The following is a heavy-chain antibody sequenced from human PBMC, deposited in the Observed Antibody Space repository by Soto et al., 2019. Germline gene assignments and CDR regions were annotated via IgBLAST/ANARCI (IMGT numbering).Heavy chain of an antibody. V-gene: IGHV4-39*01. J-gene: IGHJ5*02. CDR3: ASLYYDFCSGYYAGWFDP. CDR1: GGSISSSSYY. CDR2: IYYSGST. Sequence: SETLSLTCTVSGGSISSSSYYWGWIRQPPGKGLEWIGSIYYSGSTYYNPSLKSRVTISVDTSKNQFSLKLSSVTAADTAVYYCASLYYDFCSGYYAGWFDPWGQGTLVTVSS. D-gene: IGHD3-3*01.